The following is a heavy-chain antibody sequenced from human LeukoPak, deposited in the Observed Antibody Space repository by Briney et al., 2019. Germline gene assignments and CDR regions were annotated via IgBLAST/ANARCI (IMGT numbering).Heavy chain of an antibody. CDR3: ARDSAKRDYGDYGGYYFDY. CDR2: IYYSGST. J-gene: IGHJ4*02. V-gene: IGHV4-30-4*01. D-gene: IGHD4-17*01. CDR1: GGSISSGGYY. Sequence: SETLSLTCTVSGGSISSGGYYWSWIRQPPGKGLEWIGYIYYSGSTYYNPSLKSRVTISVDTSKNQFSLKLSSVTAADTAVYYCARDSAKRDYGDYGGYYFDYWGQGTLVTVSS.